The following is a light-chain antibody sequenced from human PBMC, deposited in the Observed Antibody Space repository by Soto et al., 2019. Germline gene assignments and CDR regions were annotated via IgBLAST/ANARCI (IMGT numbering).Light chain of an antibody. CDR1: QSVSSSY. V-gene: IGKV3-20*01. J-gene: IGKJ5*01. CDR3: QQYGSSPT. Sequence: EIVLTQSPGTLSLSPGERATLSCRASQSVSSSYLAWYQQKTGQAPRLLIYGASSRATGIPDRFNGSGSGTDFTLTISRLEPEDFAVYYCQQYGSSPTFGQGTRLEIK. CDR2: GAS.